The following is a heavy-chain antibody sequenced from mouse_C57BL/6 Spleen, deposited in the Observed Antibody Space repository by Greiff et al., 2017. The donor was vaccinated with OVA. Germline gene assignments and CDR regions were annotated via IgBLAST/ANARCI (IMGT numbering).Heavy chain of an antibody. Sequence: VKLMESGPGLVQPSQSLSITCTVSGFSLTRYGVHWVRQSPGKGLEWLGVLWSGGSTDYNAAFISRLSISKDNSKSQVFFKMNSLQADDTAIYYCARLYYGNYSYAMDYWGQGTSVTVSS. D-gene: IGHD2-1*01. V-gene: IGHV2-2*01. CDR3: ARLYYGNYSYAMDY. J-gene: IGHJ4*01. CDR2: LWSGGST. CDR1: GFSLTRYG.